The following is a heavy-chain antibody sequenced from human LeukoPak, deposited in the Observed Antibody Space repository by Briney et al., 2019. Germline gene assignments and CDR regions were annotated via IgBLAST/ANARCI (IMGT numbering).Heavy chain of an antibody. D-gene: IGHD2-2*01. V-gene: IGHV4-4*02. CDR1: GGSISSSNW. CDR2: IYHSGST. Sequence: SETLSLTCAVSGGSISSSNWWSWVRQPPGKGLEWIGEIYHSGSTNYNPSLKSRVTISVDTSKNQFSLKLSSVTAADTAVYYCASNPGIVVVPAATYYFDYWGQGTLVTVSS. J-gene: IGHJ4*02. CDR3: ASNPGIVVVPAATYYFDY.